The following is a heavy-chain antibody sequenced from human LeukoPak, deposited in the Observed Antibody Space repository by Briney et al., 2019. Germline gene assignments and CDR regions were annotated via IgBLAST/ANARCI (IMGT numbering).Heavy chain of an antibody. CDR1: GYTFTSYA. D-gene: IGHD4-17*01. V-gene: IGHV7-4-1*02. CDR3: AGVSLEYGVPNWFDP. J-gene: IGHJ5*02. Sequence: ASVKVSCKASGYTFTSYAMNWVRQAPGQGLEWMGWINTNTGNPTYAQGFTGRFVFSLDTSVSTAYLQISSLKAEDTAVYYCAGVSLEYGVPNWFDPWGQGTLVTVSS. CDR2: INTNTGNP.